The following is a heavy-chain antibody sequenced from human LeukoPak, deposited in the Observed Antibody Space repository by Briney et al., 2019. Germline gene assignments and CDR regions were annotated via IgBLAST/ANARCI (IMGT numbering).Heavy chain of an antibody. D-gene: IGHD4-17*01. CDR1: GFTFSSYW. CDR2: INGAGSSI. CDR3: ARGGDYKNDY. J-gene: IGHJ4*02. Sequence: GGSLRLSCAASGFTFSSYWMHWVRQTPGKGLVWVSRINGAGSSISYADSVKGRVTISRDNAKNTLYLQMNNLRAEDTAVYYCARGGDYKNDYWGQGTPVTVSS. V-gene: IGHV3-74*01.